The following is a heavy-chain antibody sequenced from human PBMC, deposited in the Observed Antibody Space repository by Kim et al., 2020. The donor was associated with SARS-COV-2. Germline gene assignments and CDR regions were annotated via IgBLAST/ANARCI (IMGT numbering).Heavy chain of an antibody. D-gene: IGHD6-13*01. V-gene: IGHV3-30*04. Sequence: GGSLRLSCAASGFTFSYYAMHWVRQAPGKGLEWVAAISNDGSKTFYADFVRGRFTFSRDNSQNTLYLKVNSLRTDDTAVYYCAKDTSREVITAAGLDFWGQGTLVTVSS. CDR2: ISNDGSKT. J-gene: IGHJ4*02. CDR3: AKDTSREVITAAGLDF. CDR1: GFTFSYYA.